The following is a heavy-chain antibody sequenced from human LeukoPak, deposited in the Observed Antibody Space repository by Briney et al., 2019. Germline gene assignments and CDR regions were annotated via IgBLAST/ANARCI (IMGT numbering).Heavy chain of an antibody. CDR3: ARWGNHGPAFDI. Sequence: PGGSLRLSCAASGFTFSSYYMSWVRQAPGKGLEWVANIKKDGSEKYYVDSVKGRFTISRDNAKNSLYLQMNSLRGEDTAVYYCARWGNHGPAFDIWGQGTMVTVSS. D-gene: IGHD2-8*01. J-gene: IGHJ3*02. CDR1: GFTFSSYY. CDR2: IKKDGSEK. V-gene: IGHV3-7*01.